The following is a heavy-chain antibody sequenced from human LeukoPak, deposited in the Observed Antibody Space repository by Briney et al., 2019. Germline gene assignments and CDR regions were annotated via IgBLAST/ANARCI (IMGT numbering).Heavy chain of an antibody. Sequence: GGSLRLSCAASGFTFDDYAMHWVRQAPGKGLEWVSGISWNSGSIGHADSVKGRFTISRDNAKNSLYLQMNSLRAEDTALYYCAKPASGWFGDSYYFDYWGQGTLVTVSS. CDR2: ISWNSGSI. D-gene: IGHD3-10*01. CDR3: AKPASGWFGDSYYFDY. V-gene: IGHV3-9*01. CDR1: GFTFDDYA. J-gene: IGHJ4*02.